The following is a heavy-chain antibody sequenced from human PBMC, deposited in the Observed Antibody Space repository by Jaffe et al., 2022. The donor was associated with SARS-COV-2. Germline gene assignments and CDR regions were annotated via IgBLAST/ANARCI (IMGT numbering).Heavy chain of an antibody. Sequence: QVQLVQSGAEVKKPGASVKVSCKASGYTFTSYYMHWVRQAPGQGLEWMGIINPSGGSTSYAQKLQGRVTMTRDTSTSTVYMELSSLRSEDTAVYYCARANGRILTGYNSLFDYWGQGTLVTVSS. CDR3: ARANGRILTGYNSLFDY. V-gene: IGHV1-46*04. J-gene: IGHJ4*02. CDR1: GYTFTSYY. CDR2: INPSGGST. D-gene: IGHD3-9*01.